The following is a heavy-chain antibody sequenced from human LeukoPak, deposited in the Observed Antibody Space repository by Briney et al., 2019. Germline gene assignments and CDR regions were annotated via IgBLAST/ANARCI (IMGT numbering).Heavy chain of an antibody. V-gene: IGHV1-2*02. D-gene: IGHD3-16*01. CDR1: GGTFSSYA. CDR3: AKDRGPQWWGSFDY. CDR2: INPHSGDT. Sequence: ASVKVSCKASGGTFSSYAISWVRQAPGQGLEWMGWINPHSGDTNYAQSFQGRVTMTRDTSISTVYMDLSRLRSDDTVVYYCAKDRGPQWWGSFDYWGQGTLVTVSS. J-gene: IGHJ4*02.